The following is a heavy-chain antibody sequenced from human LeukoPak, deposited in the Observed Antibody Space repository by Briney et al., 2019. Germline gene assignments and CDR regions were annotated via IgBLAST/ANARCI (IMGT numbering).Heavy chain of an antibody. CDR2: IYYSGST. J-gene: IGHJ4*02. D-gene: IGHD3-16*02. CDR1: GGSISSYY. V-gene: IGHV4-59*01. CDR3: ARGAHYDYVWGSYRYFDY. Sequence: SETLSLTCTASGGSISSYYWSWIRQPPGKGLEWIGYIYYSGSTNYNPSLKSRVTISVDTSKNQFSLKLSSVTAADTAVYYCARGAHYDYVWGSYRYFDYWGQGTLVTVSS.